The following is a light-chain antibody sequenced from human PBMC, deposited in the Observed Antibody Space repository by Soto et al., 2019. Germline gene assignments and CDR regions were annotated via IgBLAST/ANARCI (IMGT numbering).Light chain of an antibody. V-gene: IGKV1-33*01. CDR2: DAS. CDR3: QQYDNLPIT. CDR1: EDIRKY. Sequence: EIRMTQSPSSLSASVGDRVTITCKASEDIRKYLNWYQKKKGKAPKLLIYDASNLETGVPSRLSGSGYGTDFTFTISSMQTEDIETYYCQQYDNLPITFGHGTRLEIK. J-gene: IGKJ5*01.